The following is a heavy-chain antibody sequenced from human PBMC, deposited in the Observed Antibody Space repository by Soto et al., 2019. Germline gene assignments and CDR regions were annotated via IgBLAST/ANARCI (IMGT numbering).Heavy chain of an antibody. V-gene: IGHV1-18*01. Sequence: ASVKVSCKASGYTFTSYGISWVRQAPGQGLEWMGWISAYNGNTNYAQKLQGRVTMTTDTSTSTAYMELRSLRSDDTAVYYCAGGRLTSYYYYGMDVWGQGTTVTVSS. J-gene: IGHJ6*02. CDR1: GYTFTSYG. CDR3: AGGRLTSYYYYGMDV. CDR2: ISAYNGNT. D-gene: IGHD3-10*01.